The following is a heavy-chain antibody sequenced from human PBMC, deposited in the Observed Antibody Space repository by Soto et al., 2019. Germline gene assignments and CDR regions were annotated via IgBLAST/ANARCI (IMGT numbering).Heavy chain of an antibody. Sequence: PGGSLRLSCAASGFTFSSYSMNWVRQAPGKGLEWVSYISSSSSTIYYADSVKGRFTISRDNAKNSLYLQMNSLRDEDTAVYYCARDPGWTVVAWQDDYWGQGTLVTVSS. CDR2: ISSSSSTI. V-gene: IGHV3-48*02. J-gene: IGHJ4*02. CDR1: GFTFSSYS. CDR3: ARDPGWTVVAWQDDY. D-gene: IGHD2-2*01.